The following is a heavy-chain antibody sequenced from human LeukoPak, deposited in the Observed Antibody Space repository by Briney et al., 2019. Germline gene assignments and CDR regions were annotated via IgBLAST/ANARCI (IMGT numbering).Heavy chain of an antibody. CDR3: AADDLTRGY. CDR2: IVVGSGNT. J-gene: IGHJ4*02. CDR1: GFTFISSA. Sequence: ASVKVSCKASGFTFISSAMQWVRQARGQRLEWIGWIVVGSGNTNYAQEFQERVTITRDMSTSTAYMELSSLRSEDTAVYYCAADDLTRGYWGQGTLVTVSS. V-gene: IGHV1-58*02.